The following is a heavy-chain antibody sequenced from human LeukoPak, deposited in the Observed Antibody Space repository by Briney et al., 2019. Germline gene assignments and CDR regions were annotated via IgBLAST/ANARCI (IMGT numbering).Heavy chain of an antibody. CDR3: ARGRSPRGYYYGMDV. D-gene: IGHD1-26*01. V-gene: IGHV3-64*02. CDR2: ISGNGGET. CDR1: GFSFSSYV. Sequence: GGSLRLSCAASGFSFSSYVMHWVRQAPGKGLEYVSAISGNGGETYYADSVKGRFTISRDNSKNALYLQMGSLRVEDMAVYYCARGRSPRGYYYGMDVWGQGTTVTVS. J-gene: IGHJ6*02.